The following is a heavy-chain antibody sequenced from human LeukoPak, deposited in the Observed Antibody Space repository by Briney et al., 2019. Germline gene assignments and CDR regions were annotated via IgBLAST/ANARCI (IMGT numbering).Heavy chain of an antibody. D-gene: IGHD5-24*01. Sequence: SETLSLTCDVSGYSISSDNWWSWVRQPPGKGLEWIGEIYPSGNTNYNPSLKSRLTISIDKSKNQFSLKLNSVTAADTAVYYCARGGDDYRFDYWGQGTLVTVSS. CDR3: ARGGDDYRFDY. CDR2: IYPSGNT. CDR1: GYSISSDNW. J-gene: IGHJ4*02. V-gene: IGHV4-4*02.